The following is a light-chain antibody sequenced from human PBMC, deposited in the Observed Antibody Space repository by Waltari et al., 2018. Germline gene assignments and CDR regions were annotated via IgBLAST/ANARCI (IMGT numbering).Light chain of an antibody. Sequence: IQMTQSPSSLSASVGDRVTITCRASQSITNDLAWYQQKPGKTPKLLIYEASSLQGGIPSRFSGSGSGTDFTLTISSLQSEDFAVYYCQHYYNTPPTFGQGTKVEIK. CDR3: QHYYNTPPT. V-gene: IGKV1-6*02. CDR1: QSITND. CDR2: EAS. J-gene: IGKJ1*01.